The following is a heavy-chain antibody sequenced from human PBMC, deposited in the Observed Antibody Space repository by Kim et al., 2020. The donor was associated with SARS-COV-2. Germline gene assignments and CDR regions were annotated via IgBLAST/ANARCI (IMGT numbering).Heavy chain of an antibody. Sequence: YAESVKGRFTISRDNSKNTLYLQMNSLRAEDTAVYYCAKDQGWLQFNFDYWGQGTLVTVSS. V-gene: IGHV3-30*02. CDR3: AKDQGWLQFNFDY. J-gene: IGHJ4*02. D-gene: IGHD5-12*01.